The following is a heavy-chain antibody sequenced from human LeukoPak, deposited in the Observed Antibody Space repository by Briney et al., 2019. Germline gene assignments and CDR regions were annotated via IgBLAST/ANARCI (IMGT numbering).Heavy chain of an antibody. D-gene: IGHD3-10*01. CDR2: IYYSGST. CDR1: GGSISSYY. V-gene: IGHV4-59*01. CDR3: ATGSGSYTNLDY. J-gene: IGHJ4*02. Sequence: SETLSLTCTVSGGSISSYYWSWIRQPPGKGLEWIGYIYYSGSTNYNPSLKSRVTISVDTSKNRFSLKLSSVTAADTAVYYCATGSGSYTNLDYWGQGTLVTVSS.